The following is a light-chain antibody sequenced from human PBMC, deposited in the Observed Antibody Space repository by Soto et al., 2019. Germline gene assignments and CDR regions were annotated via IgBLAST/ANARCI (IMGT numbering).Light chain of an antibody. CDR1: QTVSRY. J-gene: IGKJ4*01. CDR3: QQRTNGLT. V-gene: IGKV3-11*01. CDR2: DAS. Sequence: IFLTQSPATLCLYPVEIATFSCRASQTVSRYLAWYQQKPGQAPRLLIYDASKRATGIPARFSGSGFGTDFTLTISSLEPEDFAVYYCQQRTNGLTFGGGTKVDIK.